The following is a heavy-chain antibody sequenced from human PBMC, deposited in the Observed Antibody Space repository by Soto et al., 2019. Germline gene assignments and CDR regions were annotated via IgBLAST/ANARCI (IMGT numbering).Heavy chain of an antibody. Sequence: EVQLVESGGGLVQPGGSLRLSCAASGFTFSRYWMYWVRQAPGKGLVWVSRINGDGRSTTYADSVKGRFTISRANANHTLHLQLSSLSAEDTGLYCCARLGGTSRLWYFDIWGCGTLVTVS. CDR2: INGDGRST. J-gene: IGHJ2*01. V-gene: IGHV3-74*01. CDR3: ARLGGTSRLWYFDI. CDR1: GFTFSRYW. D-gene: IGHD1-26*01.